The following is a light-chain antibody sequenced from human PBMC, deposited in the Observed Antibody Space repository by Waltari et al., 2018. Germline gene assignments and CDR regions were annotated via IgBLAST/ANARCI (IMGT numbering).Light chain of an antibody. CDR2: KAS. Sequence: DIQMTQSPSTLSASIGHRVTITCRASQSITNWLAWYQQKPGKAPKLLIYKASTLESGVPSRFSGSGSGTEFTLTISSLQPDDFATYYCQQYNNYVATFGQGTKVEIK. J-gene: IGKJ1*01. CDR1: QSITNW. V-gene: IGKV1-5*03. CDR3: QQYNNYVAT.